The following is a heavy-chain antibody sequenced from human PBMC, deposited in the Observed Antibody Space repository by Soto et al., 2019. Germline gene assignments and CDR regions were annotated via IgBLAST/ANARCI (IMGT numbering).Heavy chain of an antibody. Sequence: SETLSLTCTVSGGSISSGDYYWSWIRQPPGKGLEWIGYIYYSGSTYYNPSLKSRVTISVDTSKNQFSLKLSSVTAADTAVYYCATFLAYCGGDCYSGFDYWGQGTLVTVSS. D-gene: IGHD2-21*02. CDR2: IYYSGST. CDR3: ATFLAYCGGDCYSGFDY. J-gene: IGHJ4*02. CDR1: GGSISSGDYY. V-gene: IGHV4-30-4*01.